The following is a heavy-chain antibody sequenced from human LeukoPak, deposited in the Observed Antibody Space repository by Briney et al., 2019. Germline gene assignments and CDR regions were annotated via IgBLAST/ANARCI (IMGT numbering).Heavy chain of an antibody. J-gene: IGHJ4*02. CDR3: AKEAGWGESPIYYFDY. CDR2: TYYRSKWYN. CDR1: GDSVSSNSAA. V-gene: IGHV6-1*01. D-gene: IGHD3-10*01. Sequence: SQTLSLTCAISGDSVSSNSAAWNWIRQSPSRGLEWLGRTYYRSKWYNDYAVSVKSRITINPDTSKNQFSLQLNSVTPEDTAVYYCAKEAGWGESPIYYFDYWGQGTLVTVSS.